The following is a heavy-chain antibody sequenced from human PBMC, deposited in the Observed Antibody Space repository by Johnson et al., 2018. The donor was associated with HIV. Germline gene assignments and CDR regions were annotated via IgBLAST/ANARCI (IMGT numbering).Heavy chain of an antibody. D-gene: IGHD3-9*01. V-gene: IGHV3-15*01. CDR2: IKSKSDGGTT. Sequence: VQLVESGGGLVQPGRSLRLSCAASGFTFNNAWMTWFRQPPGKGLEWVGRIKSKSDGGTTDYAAPVKGRFSISRDESQNTVYLQMDSLRPEDTAVYYCAREIQYFTAFDIWGQGTMVTVSS. J-gene: IGHJ3*02. CDR1: GFTFNNAW. CDR3: AREIQYFTAFDI.